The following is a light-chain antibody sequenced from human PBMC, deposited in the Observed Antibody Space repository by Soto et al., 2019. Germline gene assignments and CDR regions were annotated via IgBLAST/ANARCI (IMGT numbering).Light chain of an antibody. J-gene: IGKJ4*01. CDR2: WSS. V-gene: IGKV4-1*01. Sequence: DIVMTQSPDSLAVSLGERAAINCKSSQSVLSNSDNKNYLAWYQQKPGQPPTLLISWSSTREFGVPDRFSGSGSGTDFTLTISSLQAEDVAVYYCQQYYGAPLTFGGGTKVEIK. CDR1: QSVLSNSDNKNY. CDR3: QQYYGAPLT.